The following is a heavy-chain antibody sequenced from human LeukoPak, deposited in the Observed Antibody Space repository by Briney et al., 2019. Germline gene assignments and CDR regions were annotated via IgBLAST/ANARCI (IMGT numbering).Heavy chain of an antibody. CDR2: ISSSSSYI. V-gene: IGHV3-21*01. Sequence: KTGGSLRLSCAASGFTFSSYSMNWVRQAPGKGLEWVSSISSSSSYIYYADSVKGRFTISRDNAKNSLYLQMNSLRAEDTAVYYCARGPYCSGGSGYRIPTYWGQGTLVTVSS. CDR1: GFTFSSYS. CDR3: ARGPYCSGGSGYRIPTY. J-gene: IGHJ4*02. D-gene: IGHD2-15*01.